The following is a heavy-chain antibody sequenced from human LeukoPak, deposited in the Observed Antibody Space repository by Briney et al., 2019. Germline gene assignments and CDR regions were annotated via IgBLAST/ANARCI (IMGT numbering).Heavy chain of an antibody. CDR2: ISAYNGKT. D-gene: IGHD3-3*01. CDR1: GYTFTSYG. Sequence: ASVKVSCKASGYTFTSYGISWVRQAPGQGLEWMGWISAYNGKTNYAQKLQGRVTMTTDTSTSTAYMELRSLRSDDTAVYYCARDAGVPAGLGFWSGNRVAFDIWGQGTMVTVSS. CDR3: ARDAGVPAGLGFWSGNRVAFDI. J-gene: IGHJ3*02. V-gene: IGHV1-18*01.